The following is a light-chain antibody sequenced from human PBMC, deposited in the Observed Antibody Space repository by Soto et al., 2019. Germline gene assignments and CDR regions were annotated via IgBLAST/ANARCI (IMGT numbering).Light chain of an antibody. CDR3: QQSFSTPPWT. Sequence: EIVMTQSPGTLSVSPGERVTLSCRASQSVSSKVAWYQQKPGQAPRLLIFTASLRATGVPARFSGSGSGTEFTLTISSLQSEDVATYYCQQSFSTPPWTFGQGTKVEIK. V-gene: IGKV3-15*01. CDR1: QSVSSK. CDR2: TAS. J-gene: IGKJ1*01.